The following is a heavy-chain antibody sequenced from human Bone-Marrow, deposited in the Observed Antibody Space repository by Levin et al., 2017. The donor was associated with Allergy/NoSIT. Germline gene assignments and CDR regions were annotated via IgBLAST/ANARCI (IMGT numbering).Heavy chain of an antibody. Sequence: ASVKVSCKASGFPFINYGFSWMRQAPGQGLEWMGWIRADNNYTNSAQKLQDRLTMTTDTSTSTANMELRSLRSDDTAVYYCVRDIDWSPDHWGQGTRVTVSS. CDR3: VRDIDWSPDH. V-gene: IGHV1-18*01. CDR2: IRADNNYT. CDR1: GFPFINYG. J-gene: IGHJ4*02. D-gene: IGHD3-9*01.